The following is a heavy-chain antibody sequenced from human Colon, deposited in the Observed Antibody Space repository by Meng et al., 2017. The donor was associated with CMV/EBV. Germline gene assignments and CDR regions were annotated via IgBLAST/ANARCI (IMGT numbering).Heavy chain of an antibody. CDR2: TFYRSKWYN. CDR1: GDSVSSNTAA. CDR3: ARDLSGTYFH. V-gene: IGHV6-1*01. J-gene: IGHJ1*01. D-gene: IGHD1-26*01. Sequence: LRLSCGISGDSVSSNTAAWNWIRQSPSRGLEWLGRTFYRSKWYNDYGPSVKGRVPINPDTSKNQFSLHLNSVTPEDTAVYYCARDLSGTYFHWGQGTLVTVSS.